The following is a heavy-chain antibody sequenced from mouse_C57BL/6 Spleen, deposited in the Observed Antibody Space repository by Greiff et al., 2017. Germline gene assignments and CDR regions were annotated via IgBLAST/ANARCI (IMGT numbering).Heavy chain of an antibody. D-gene: IGHD1-1*01. Sequence: QVQLQQSGPELVKPGASVKISCKASGYAFSSSWMNWVKQRPGKGLEWIGRLYPGDGDTNYNGKFKGKATLAADKSSSTAYMQLSSLTSEDSAVYFCARGGSLLLGEMDYWGQGTSVTVSS. CDR1: GYAFSSSW. CDR2: LYPGDGDT. CDR3: ARGGSLLLGEMDY. J-gene: IGHJ4*01. V-gene: IGHV1-82*01.